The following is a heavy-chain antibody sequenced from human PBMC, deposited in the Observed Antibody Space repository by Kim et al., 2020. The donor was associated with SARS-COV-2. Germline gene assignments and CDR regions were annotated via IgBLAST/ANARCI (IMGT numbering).Heavy chain of an antibody. CDR3: AKDLDSSGWYGLDY. D-gene: IGHD6-19*01. J-gene: IGHJ4*02. Sequence: ADSVKGRFTISRDNSKNTLYLQMNSLRAEDTAVYYCAKDLDSSGWYGLDYWGQGTLVTVSS. V-gene: IGHV3-23*01.